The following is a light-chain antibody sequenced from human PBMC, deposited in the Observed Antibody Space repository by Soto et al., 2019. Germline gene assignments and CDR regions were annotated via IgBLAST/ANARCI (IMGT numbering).Light chain of an antibody. V-gene: IGLV2-14*01. Sequence: QSALTQPASVSGSPGQSITISCTGTSSDIGGYNYVSWYQQHPGKAPKLMIYDVSNRPSWVSNRFSGSKSGNTASLTISGLQAEDEADYYCTSYTSSSTWVFGTGTKVTVL. CDR2: DVS. CDR3: TSYTSSSTWV. CDR1: SSDIGGYNY. J-gene: IGLJ1*01.